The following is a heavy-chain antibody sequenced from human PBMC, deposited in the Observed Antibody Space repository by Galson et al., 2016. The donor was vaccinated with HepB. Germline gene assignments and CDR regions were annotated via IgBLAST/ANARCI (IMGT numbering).Heavy chain of an antibody. Sequence: SLRLSCAASGVNFNGFGLSWVRQAPGKGLEWVASISTRRTTYYSDSVQGRFTISRDNSNNTLYLQMNGLRAEDTAVYYCAKERLVRRIFDHWGQGTLLTVSS. CDR3: AKERLVRRIFDH. CDR2: ISTRRTT. V-gene: IGHV3-23*01. CDR1: GVNFNGFG. D-gene: IGHD1-1*01. J-gene: IGHJ4*02.